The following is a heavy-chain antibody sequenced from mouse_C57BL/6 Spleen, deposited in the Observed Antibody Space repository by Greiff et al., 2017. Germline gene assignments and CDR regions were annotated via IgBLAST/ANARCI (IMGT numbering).Heavy chain of an antibody. D-gene: IGHD2-5*01. CDR3: ATSYYSNFYAMDY. CDR1: GYTFTSYW. V-gene: IGHV1-55*01. CDR2: IYPGSGST. J-gene: IGHJ4*01. Sequence: QVQLQQPGAELVKPGASVQMSCKASGYTFTSYWITWVKQRPGQGLEWIGDIYPGSGSTNYNEKFKSKATLTVDTSSSTAYMQLSSLTSEDSAVYYSATSYYSNFYAMDYWGQGTSVTVSS.